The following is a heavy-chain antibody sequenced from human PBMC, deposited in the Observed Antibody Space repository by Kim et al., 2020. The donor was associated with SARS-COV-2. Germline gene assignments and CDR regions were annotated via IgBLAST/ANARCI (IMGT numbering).Heavy chain of an antibody. V-gene: IGHV5-51*01. D-gene: IGHD3-10*01. CDR3: AARLWFGDEPDY. J-gene: IGHJ4*02. Sequence: RYSPSFQGQVTSSADKSISTAYLQWSSLKASDTAMYYCAARLWFGDEPDYWGQGTLVTVSS.